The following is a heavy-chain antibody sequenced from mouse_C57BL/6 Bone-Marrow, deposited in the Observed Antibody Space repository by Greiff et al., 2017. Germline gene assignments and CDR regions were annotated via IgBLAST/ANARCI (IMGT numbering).Heavy chain of an antibody. CDR2: ISDGGSYT. J-gene: IGHJ2*01. CDR3: ARMNDYSYSYFDY. V-gene: IGHV5-4*03. Sequence: EVKLQESGGGLVKPGGSLKISCAASGFTFSSYDMTWVRQTPGTRLEWVATISDGGSYTYYPDNVKGRFTISRDTAKSNLYLHICHLESEDTAMYYCARMNDYSYSYFDYWGQGTTLTVSS. CDR1: GFTFSSYD. D-gene: IGHD2-12*01.